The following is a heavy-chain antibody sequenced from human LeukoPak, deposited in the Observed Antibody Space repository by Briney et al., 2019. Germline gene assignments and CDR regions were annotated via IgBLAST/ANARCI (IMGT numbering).Heavy chain of an antibody. V-gene: IGHV1-2*02. Sequence: ASVKVSCKASGYTFTGYYMHWVRQAPGQELEWMGWINPNSGGTNYAQKFQGRVTMTRDTSISTAYMELSRLRSDDTAVYYCARSPEGPNWFDPWGQGTLVTVSS. CDR1: GYTFTGYY. CDR2: INPNSGGT. J-gene: IGHJ5*02. CDR3: ARSPEGPNWFDP.